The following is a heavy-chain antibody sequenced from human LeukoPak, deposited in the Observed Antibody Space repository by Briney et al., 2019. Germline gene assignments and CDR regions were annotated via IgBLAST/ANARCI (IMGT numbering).Heavy chain of an antibody. CDR3: ARHERSSISLVRGVKPKKWFDP. J-gene: IGHJ5*02. CDR2: LYYSGST. D-gene: IGHD3-10*01. Sequence: TSETLSLTCTVSGGSIRSYYWSWIRQPPGKGLEWIGSLYYSGSTYYNPSLKSRVTISVDTSKNQFSLKLSSVTAADTAVYYCARHERSSISLVRGVKPKKWFDPWGQGTLVTVSS. CDR1: GGSIRSYY. V-gene: IGHV4-39*01.